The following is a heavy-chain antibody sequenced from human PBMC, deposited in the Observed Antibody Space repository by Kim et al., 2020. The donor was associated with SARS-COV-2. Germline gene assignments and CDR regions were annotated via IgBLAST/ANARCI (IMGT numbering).Heavy chain of an antibody. Sequence: SETLSLTCTVSGGSISTGAYYWSWIRQHPTKGLEWIGHVYNSGSTYYNPSLKSRVAMAIDTSKNQFSLKLPSVTAADTAVYYCARDNQLYYYDSRQSAWYFDLWGPGTLVTVSS. J-gene: IGHJ2*01. CDR1: GGSISTGAYY. D-gene: IGHD3-22*01. V-gene: IGHV4-31*03. CDR3: ARDNQLYYYDSRQSAWYFDL. CDR2: VYNSGST.